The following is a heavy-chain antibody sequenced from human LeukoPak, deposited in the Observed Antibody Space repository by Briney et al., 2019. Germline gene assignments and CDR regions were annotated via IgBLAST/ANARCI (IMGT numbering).Heavy chain of an antibody. CDR2: IYTSGST. D-gene: IGHD3-3*01. Sequence: KSSETLSLTCTVSGGSISSYYWSWIRQPAGKGLEWIGRIYTSGSTNYNPSLKSRVTISVDTSKNQFSLKLSSVTAADTAVYYCARSNHYDFWTLYNWFDPWGQGTLVTVSS. V-gene: IGHV4-4*07. J-gene: IGHJ5*02. CDR1: GGSISSYY. CDR3: ARSNHYDFWTLYNWFDP.